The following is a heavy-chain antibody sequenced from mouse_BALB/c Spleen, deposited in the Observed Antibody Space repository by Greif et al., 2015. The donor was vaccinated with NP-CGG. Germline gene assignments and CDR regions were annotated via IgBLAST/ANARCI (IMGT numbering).Heavy chain of an antibody. CDR3: TRLGNYGY. V-gene: IGHV1S22*01. J-gene: IGHJ2*01. CDR2: IHPGSGST. CDR1: GYTFTSYW. Sequence: LKESGSELVRPGASVKLSCKASGYTFTSYWMHWVKQRPGQGLEWIGNIHPGSGSTYYDEKFKSKATLTVDTSSSTAYMQLSSLTSEDSAVYYCTRLGNYGYWGQGTTLTVSS. D-gene: IGHD2-1*01.